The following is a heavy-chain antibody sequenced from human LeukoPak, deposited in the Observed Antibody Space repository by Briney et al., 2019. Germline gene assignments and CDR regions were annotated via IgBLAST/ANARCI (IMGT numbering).Heavy chain of an antibody. CDR1: GGSFSGYY. Sequence: PSETLSLTCAVYGGSFSGYYWSWIRQPPGKGLEWIGEINHSGSTNYNPSLKSRVTISVDTSKNQFSLKLSSVTAADTAVYYCARGTSGYYDYVWGSYRPPVSFDYWGQGTLVTVSS. CDR3: ARGTSGYYDYVWGSYRPPVSFDY. D-gene: IGHD3-16*02. V-gene: IGHV4-34*01. CDR2: INHSGST. J-gene: IGHJ4*02.